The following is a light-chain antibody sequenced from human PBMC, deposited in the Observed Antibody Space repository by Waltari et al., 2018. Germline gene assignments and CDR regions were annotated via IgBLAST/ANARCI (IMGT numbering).Light chain of an antibody. V-gene: IGLV2-11*01. J-gene: IGLJ2*01. CDR3: CSYAGSYRGV. CDR2: DVS. Sequence: QSALTQPRSVSGSPGQSVTISCTGTSSDVGGYNYVSWYQQHPGQAPKLMIYDVSKRPSGVPDRFSGAKSGNTASLTISGLQAEDEADYYCCSYAGSYRGVFGGGTKLTVL. CDR1: SSDVGGYNY.